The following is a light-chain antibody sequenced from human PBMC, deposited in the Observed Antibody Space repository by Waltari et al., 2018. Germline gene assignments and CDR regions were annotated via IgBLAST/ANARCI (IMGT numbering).Light chain of an antibody. V-gene: IGKV4-1*01. CDR3: QEYFDNPRT. CDR1: QTILYNSNNKNH. CDR2: WAS. Sequence: EIVMTQSPESLAVSLGERATINCKSSQTILYNSNNKNHLAWYQQKPGQSPRRLICWASSRDSGVPGRFSSIGSGTECTRTICSLHAEYVAVYYCQEYFDNPRTFGQGTRLEIK. J-gene: IGKJ2*01.